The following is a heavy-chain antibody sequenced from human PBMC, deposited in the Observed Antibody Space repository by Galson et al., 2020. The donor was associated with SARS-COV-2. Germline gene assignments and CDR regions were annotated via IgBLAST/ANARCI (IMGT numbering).Heavy chain of an antibody. D-gene: IGHD1-1*01. CDR2: IKGNGNTT. CDR1: GFTFSNCP. J-gene: IGHJ1*01. V-gene: IGHV3-23*01. Sequence: GESLKISCAASGFTFSNCPMRWVRQAPGQGLEWVSDIKGNGNTTYYADSAKGRFTISRDTSKNTLYLQMNSLRAEDTAIYYCAKEVPIAGRTDEYCQHWGQGTLVTVSS. CDR3: AKEVPIAGRTDEYCQH.